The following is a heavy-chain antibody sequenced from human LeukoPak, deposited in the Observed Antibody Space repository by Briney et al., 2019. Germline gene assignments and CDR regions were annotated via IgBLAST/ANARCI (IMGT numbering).Heavy chain of an antibody. D-gene: IGHD2-21*02. CDR1: GFTFSSYA. J-gene: IGHJ4*02. Sequence: GGSLRLSCAASGFTFSSYAMSWVRQAPGKGLEWVSAISGSGGSTYYADSVKGRFTISRDNSKNTLYLQMNSLRAEDTAVYYCAKDPLYCGGDCYPRYYFDYWGQGTLVTVSS. CDR2: ISGSGGST. V-gene: IGHV3-23*01. CDR3: AKDPLYCGGDCYPRYYFDY.